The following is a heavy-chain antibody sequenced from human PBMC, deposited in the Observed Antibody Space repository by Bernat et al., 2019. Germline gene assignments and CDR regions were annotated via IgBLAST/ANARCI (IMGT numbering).Heavy chain of an antibody. Sequence: QLQLQESGPGLVKPSETLSLTCTVSGGSISSSSYYWGWIRQPPGKGLEWIGSIYYSGSTYYNPSLKGRGTISVDTSKNQFSLKLSSMTAADKAVYYCARHETKGQRALPGVWGQGTTVTVSS. CDR1: GGSISSSSYY. D-gene: IGHD6-25*01. CDR3: ARHETKGQRALPGV. CDR2: IYYSGST. J-gene: IGHJ6*02. V-gene: IGHV4-39*01.